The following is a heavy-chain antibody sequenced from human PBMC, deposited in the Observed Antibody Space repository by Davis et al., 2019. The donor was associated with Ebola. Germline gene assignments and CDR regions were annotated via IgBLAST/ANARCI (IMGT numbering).Heavy chain of an antibody. D-gene: IGHD4-23*01. J-gene: IGHJ6*03. V-gene: IGHV4-59*12. CDR1: GRSISRYY. Sequence: PSETLSLTCTVSGRSISRYYWSWIRQPPVQGLEWIGYIYYSGSPNYNPSLKSRVTISVDTSKNQFSLKLSSVTAADTAVYYCARDLGGGNRYYYYYMDVWGKGTTVTVSS. CDR2: IYYSGSP. CDR3: ARDLGGGNRYYYYYMDV.